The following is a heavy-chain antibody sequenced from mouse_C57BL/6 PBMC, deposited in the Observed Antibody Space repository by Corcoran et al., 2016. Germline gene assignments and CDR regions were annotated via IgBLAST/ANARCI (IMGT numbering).Heavy chain of an antibody. D-gene: IGHD2-3*01. J-gene: IGHJ2*01. CDR2: INTYSGVP. V-gene: IGHV9-3*01. CDR1: GYTFTTYG. CDR3: AREDGYSYYFDY. Sequence: QIQLVQSGPELKKPGETVKISCKASGYTFTTYGMSWVKQAPGKGLKWMGWINTYSGVPTYADDFKGRFAFSLETSARTAYLQINNLKNEDTATYFCAREDGYSYYFDYWGQGTTLTVSS.